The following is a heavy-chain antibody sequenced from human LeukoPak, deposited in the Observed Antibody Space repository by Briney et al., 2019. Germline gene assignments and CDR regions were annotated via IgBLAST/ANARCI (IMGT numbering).Heavy chain of an antibody. CDR3: ASLSRSGSYPDY. D-gene: IGHD1-26*01. J-gene: IGHJ4*02. V-gene: IGHV4-34*01. CDR1: GGSFSGYY. Sequence: SETLSLTCAVYGGSFSGYYWSWIRQPPGKGLEWIGEINHSGSTNYNPSLKSRVTISVDTSKNQFSLKLSSVTAADTAVYYCASLSRSGSYPDYWGQGTLVTVSS. CDR2: INHSGST.